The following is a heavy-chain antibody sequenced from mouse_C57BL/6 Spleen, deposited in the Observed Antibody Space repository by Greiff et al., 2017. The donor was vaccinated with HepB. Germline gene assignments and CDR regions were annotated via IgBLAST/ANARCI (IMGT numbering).Heavy chain of an antibody. CDR1: GFTFSDYY. Sequence: DVMLVESGGGLVQPGGSLKLSCAASGFTFSDYYMYWVRQTPEKRLEWVAYISNGGGSTYYPDTVKGRFTISRDNAKNTLYLQMSRLKSEDTAMYYCARHTIYYDYDGYFDVWGTGTTVTVSS. J-gene: IGHJ1*03. CDR3: ARHTIYYDYDGYFDV. V-gene: IGHV5-12*01. CDR2: ISNGGGST. D-gene: IGHD2-4*01.